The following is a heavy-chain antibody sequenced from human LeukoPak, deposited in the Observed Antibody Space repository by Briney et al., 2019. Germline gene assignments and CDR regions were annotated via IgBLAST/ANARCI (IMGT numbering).Heavy chain of an antibody. J-gene: IGHJ4*02. CDR3: AKVQLHPDCPYFDS. Sequence: GGSLRLSCAASGFTFRSYAMTWVRQAPGKGLDWVSAITGSGGSTSYADSVKGRFTISRDTSKNTLYLQMNSLRAGDTAVYYCAKVQLHPDCPYFDSWGQGTLVTVSS. D-gene: IGHD2-21*02. V-gene: IGHV3-23*01. CDR2: ITGSGGST. CDR1: GFTFRSYA.